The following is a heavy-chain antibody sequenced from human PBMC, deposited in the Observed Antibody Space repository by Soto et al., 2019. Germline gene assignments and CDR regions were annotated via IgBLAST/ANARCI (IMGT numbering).Heavy chain of an antibody. CDR1: GGTFSSYA. Sequence: SVKVSCKASGGTFSSYAISWVRQAPGQGLEWMGGIIPIFGTANYAQKFQGRVTITADETTSTAYMELSSLRSEDTAVYYCARGGNCSSTSCYGGYYDSSGYYYYFDYWGKGTLVTVSS. V-gene: IGHV1-69*13. J-gene: IGHJ4*02. D-gene: IGHD3-22*01. CDR2: IIPIFGTA. CDR3: ARGGNCSSTSCYGGYYDSSGYYYYFDY.